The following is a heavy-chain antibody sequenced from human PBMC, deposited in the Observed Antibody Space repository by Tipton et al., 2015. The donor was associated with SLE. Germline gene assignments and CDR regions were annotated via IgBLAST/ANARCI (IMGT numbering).Heavy chain of an antibody. V-gene: IGHV3-13*01. J-gene: IGHJ6*02. CDR3: ARVLSYSSSWYPTGYYYGMDV. CDR2: IGTAGDT. D-gene: IGHD6-13*01. Sequence: SLRLSCAASGFTFSSYDMHWVRKATGKGLEWVSAIGTAGDTYYPGSVKGRFTISRENAKNSLYLQMNSLRAGDTAVYYCARVLSYSSSWYPTGYYYGMDVWGQGTTVTVSS. CDR1: GFTFSSYD.